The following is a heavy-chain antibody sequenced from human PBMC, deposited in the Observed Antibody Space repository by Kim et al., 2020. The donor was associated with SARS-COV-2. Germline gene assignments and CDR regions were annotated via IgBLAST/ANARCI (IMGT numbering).Heavy chain of an antibody. D-gene: IGHD2-2*02. CDR3: VRLGSKGQYCSSTSCYTY. Sequence: KGRFTISRDNAKNSLYLQMNSLRAEDTAVYYCVRLGSKGQYCSSTSCYTYWGQGTLVTVSS. J-gene: IGHJ4*02. V-gene: IGHV3-11*06.